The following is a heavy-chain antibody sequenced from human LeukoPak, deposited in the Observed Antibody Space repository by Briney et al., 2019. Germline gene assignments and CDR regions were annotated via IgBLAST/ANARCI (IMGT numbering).Heavy chain of an antibody. J-gene: IGHJ4*02. D-gene: IGHD5-18*01. CDR3: AKDLLQLPKKYSYGKGEHAPFDY. CDR2: ISYDGSNK. Sequence: GGSLRLSCAASGFTFSSYAMHWVRQAPGKGLEWVAVISYDGSNKYYADSVKGRFTISRDNSKNTLYLQMNSLRAEDTAVYYCAKDLLQLPKKYSYGKGEHAPFDYWGQGTLVTVSS. CDR1: GFTFSSYA. V-gene: IGHV3-30-3*01.